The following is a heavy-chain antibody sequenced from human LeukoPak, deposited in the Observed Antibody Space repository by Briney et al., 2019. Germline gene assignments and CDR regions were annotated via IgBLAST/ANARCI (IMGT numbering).Heavy chain of an antibody. CDR3: ARDTYGSGPLIYYGMDV. D-gene: IGHD3-10*01. J-gene: IGHJ6*02. CDR1: GFTFTNYW. CDR2: IKEDGSEK. V-gene: IGHV3-7*01. Sequence: AGGSLRLSCAASGFTFTNYWMSWVRQAPGKGLEWVANIKEDGSEKYYVDSVKGRFTISRDNAKNSLHLQMNSLRAEDTAVSYCARDTYGSGPLIYYGMDVWGQGTTVTVSS.